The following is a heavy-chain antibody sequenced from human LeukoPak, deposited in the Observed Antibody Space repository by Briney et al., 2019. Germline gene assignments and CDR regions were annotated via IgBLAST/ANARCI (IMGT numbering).Heavy chain of an antibody. CDR3: ARGGATTFGLWGNAFDI. D-gene: IGHD3-3*01. V-gene: IGHV3-7*01. Sequence: GGSLRLSCAASGFTFNDYWMTWVRQSPGKGLEWVANIKQDGSEKYYVDSVKGRFTISRDNAKNSLYLQMNSLRAEDTAVYYCARGGATTFGLWGNAFDIWGQGTMVTVSS. CDR1: GFTFNDYW. J-gene: IGHJ3*02. CDR2: IKQDGSEK.